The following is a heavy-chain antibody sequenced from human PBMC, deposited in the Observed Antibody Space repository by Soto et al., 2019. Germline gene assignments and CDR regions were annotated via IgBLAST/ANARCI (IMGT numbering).Heavy chain of an antibody. CDR1: GFTFSSYA. CDR3: AKGEVRGIIPSYFDY. V-gene: IGHV3-30-3*01. J-gene: IGHJ4*02. CDR2: ISYDGSNK. Sequence: GGSLRLSCAASGFTFSSYAMHWVRQAPGKGLEWVAVISYDGSNKYYADSVKGRFTISRDNSKNTLYLQMNSLRAEDTAVYYCAKGEVRGIIPSYFDYWGLGTLVTVSS. D-gene: IGHD3-10*01.